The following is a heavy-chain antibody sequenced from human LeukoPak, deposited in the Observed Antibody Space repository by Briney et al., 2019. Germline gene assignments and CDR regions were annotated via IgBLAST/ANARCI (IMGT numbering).Heavy chain of an antibody. D-gene: IGHD6-13*01. J-gene: IGHJ3*02. V-gene: IGHV3-48*04. CDR3: ARDNLAAAGDDNFDI. CDR1: GFTFSSHA. Sequence: GGSLRLSCATSGFTFSSHAMNWVRQAPGKGLEWVSYISISSSSVYYADSVKGRFTISRDNAKNSLYLQMNSLRAEDTAIYYCARDNLAAAGDDNFDIWGQGTMVTVSS. CDR2: ISISSSSV.